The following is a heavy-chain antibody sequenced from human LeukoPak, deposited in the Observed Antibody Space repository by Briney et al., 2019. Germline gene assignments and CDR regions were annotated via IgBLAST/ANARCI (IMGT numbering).Heavy chain of an antibody. J-gene: IGHJ4*02. CDR2: ISGSGGGT. CDR1: GFTFSSYA. Sequence: GGSLRLSCAASGFTFSSYAMSWVRQAPGKGLERVSAISGSGGGTYYADSVKGRFTISRDNSKNTLYLQMNSLRAEDTAVYYCAKDDSSSASWGLFDYWGQGTLVTVSS. CDR3: AKDDSSSASWGLFDY. D-gene: IGHD6-13*01. V-gene: IGHV3-23*01.